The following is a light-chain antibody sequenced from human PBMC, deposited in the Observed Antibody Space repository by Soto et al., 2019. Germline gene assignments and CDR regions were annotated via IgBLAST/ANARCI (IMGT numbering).Light chain of an antibody. CDR1: QSVGSA. CDR2: AAS. CDR3: QQCKNWPPLT. V-gene: IGKV3-15*01. Sequence: EIVMTQSPATLSVSPGETATLSCRASQSVGSAVAWYQHKPGQAPRLLIVAASMRATGVPGRFSGGGSGTEFTLTSISLQSEDYAVYYCQQCKNWPPLTFGGGTTVEIK. J-gene: IGKJ4*01.